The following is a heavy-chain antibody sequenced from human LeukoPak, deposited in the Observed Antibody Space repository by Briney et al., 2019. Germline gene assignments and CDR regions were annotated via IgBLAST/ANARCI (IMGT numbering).Heavy chain of an antibody. D-gene: IGHD3-10*01. V-gene: IGHV3-74*03. CDR2: INGDGSTT. CDR3: ARDYAGSPDY. Sequence: PGGSLRFSCTAPGFTFSTNWFNWVPQSPGKGLVWGALINGDGSTTTHADSVKGRFTIPRDNAKNTAYLQMNSLRDEDTAVYFCARDYAGSPDYWGQGTLVTVSA. CDR1: GFTFSTNW. J-gene: IGHJ4*02.